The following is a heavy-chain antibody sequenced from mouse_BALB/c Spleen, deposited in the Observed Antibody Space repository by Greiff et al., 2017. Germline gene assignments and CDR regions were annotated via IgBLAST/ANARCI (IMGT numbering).Heavy chain of an antibody. V-gene: IGHV5-6-5*01. CDR3: ARGGSYYSIAMDY. J-gene: IGHJ4*01. Sequence: EVKLVESGGGLVKPGGSLKLSCAASGFTFSSYAMSWVRQTPEKRLEWVASISSGGSTYYPDSVKGRFTISRDNARNILYLQMSSLRSEDTAMYYCARGGSYYSIAMDYWGQGTSVTVSS. D-gene: IGHD2-5*01. CDR1: GFTFSSYA. CDR2: ISSGGST.